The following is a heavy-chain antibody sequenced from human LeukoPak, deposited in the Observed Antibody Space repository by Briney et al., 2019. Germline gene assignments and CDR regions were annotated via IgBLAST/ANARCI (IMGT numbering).Heavy chain of an antibody. Sequence: PGGSLRLSCAASGLTFSSYWMSWVRQAPGKGLEWVANIKQDGSEKYYVDSAKGRFTISRDNAKNSLYLQMNSLRAEDTAVYYCARGTYIYYYDTSGYYSAYDYYWRQGTLATVSS. CDR3: ARGTYIYYYDTSGYYSAYDYY. CDR2: IKQDGSEK. D-gene: IGHD3-22*01. CDR1: GLTFSSYW. J-gene: IGHJ4*02. V-gene: IGHV3-7*01.